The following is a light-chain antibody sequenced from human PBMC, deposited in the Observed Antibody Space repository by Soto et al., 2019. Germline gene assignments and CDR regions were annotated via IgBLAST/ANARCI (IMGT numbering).Light chain of an antibody. V-gene: IGKV1-5*01. CDR1: QSISSW. CDR2: DAS. Sequence: DIQMTQSPSTLSASVGDRVTITCRASQSISSWLAWYQQKPGEAPKLLIYDASSLESGVPSRFSGSGSGTEFTLTISSLQPDDFATYYCQQYNSYSSATFGQGTKV. J-gene: IGKJ1*01. CDR3: QQYNSYSSAT.